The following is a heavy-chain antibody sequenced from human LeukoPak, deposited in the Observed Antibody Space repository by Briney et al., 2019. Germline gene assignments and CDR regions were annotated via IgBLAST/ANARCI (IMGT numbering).Heavy chain of an antibody. D-gene: IGHD6-13*01. V-gene: IGHV6-1*01. J-gene: IGHJ4*02. Sequence: SQTLSLTCAISGDSVSSNSATWTWIRQSPSRGLEWLGRTYYRSKWYNDYAESVKGRITINPDTSRNQFSLQVNSVTPEDTAVYYCARGSSSNSWYFDYWGQGTLVAVSS. CDR3: ARGSSSNSWYFDY. CDR1: GDSVSSNSAT. CDR2: TYYRSKWYN.